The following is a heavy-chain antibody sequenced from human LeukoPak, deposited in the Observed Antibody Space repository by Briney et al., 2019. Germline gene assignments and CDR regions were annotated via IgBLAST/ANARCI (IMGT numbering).Heavy chain of an antibody. CDR2: IYTSGST. CDR3: ARGYSYGYSY. D-gene: IGHD5-18*01. J-gene: IGHJ4*02. CDR1: GGSISSGSYY. V-gene: IGHV4-61*02. Sequence: PSETLSLTRTVSGGSISSGSYYWSWIRQPAGKGLEWIGRIYTSGSTNYNPSLKSRVTISVDTSKNQFSLKLSSVTAADTAVYYCARGYSYGYSYWGQGTLVTVSS.